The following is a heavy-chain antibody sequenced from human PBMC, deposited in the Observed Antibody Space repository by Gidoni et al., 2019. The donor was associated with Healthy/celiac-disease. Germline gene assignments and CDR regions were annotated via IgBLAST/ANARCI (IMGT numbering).Heavy chain of an antibody. CDR1: GYTFTSYY. CDR3: ARACFQQRSFDGGMDV. D-gene: IGHD6-25*01. CDR2: INPSGGST. J-gene: IGHJ6*02. Sequence: QVQLVQSGAEVKKPGASVKVSCKASGYTFTSYYMHWVRQAPGQGLEWMGIINPSGGSTSYAQKFQGRVTMTRDTSTSTVYMELSSLRSEDTAVYYCARACFQQRSFDGGMDVWGQGTTVTVSS. V-gene: IGHV1-46*01.